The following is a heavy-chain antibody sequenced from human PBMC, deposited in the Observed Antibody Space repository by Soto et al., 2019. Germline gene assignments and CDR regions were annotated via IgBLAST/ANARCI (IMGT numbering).Heavy chain of an antibody. V-gene: IGHV1-3*01. CDR3: ARERDTAGWETFDY. Sequence: ASVKVSCHASGYTFTSYSMHWVHQAPGQRLECKGRINPGKGNTDYSQKFQGRVNITRDTSASTVYMELSSLTSEDTVVYYCARERDTAGWETFDYWGQGTLVTVSS. D-gene: IGHD6-19*01. CDR2: INPGKGNT. J-gene: IGHJ4*02. CDR1: GYTFTSYS.